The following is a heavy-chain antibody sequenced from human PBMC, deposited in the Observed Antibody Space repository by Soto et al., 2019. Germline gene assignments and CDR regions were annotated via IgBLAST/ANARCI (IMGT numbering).Heavy chain of an antibody. CDR3: AKVFSKEVPAAMGWFDP. D-gene: IGHD2-2*01. Sequence: QLQLVESGGGVVQPGRSLRLSCAASGFTFSSYGMHWVRQAPGKGLEWVAVISYDGSNKYYADSVKGRFTISRDNSKNTLYLQMNSLRAEDTAVYYCAKVFSKEVPAAMGWFDPWGQGTLVTVSS. CDR1: GFTFSSYG. CDR2: ISYDGSNK. V-gene: IGHV3-30*18. J-gene: IGHJ5*02.